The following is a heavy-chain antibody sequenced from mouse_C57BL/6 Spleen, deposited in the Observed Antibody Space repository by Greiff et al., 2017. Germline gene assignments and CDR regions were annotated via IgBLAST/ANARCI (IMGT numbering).Heavy chain of an antibody. CDR1: GFSLSTSGMG. J-gene: IGHJ1*03. Sequence: QVTLKESGPGILQSSQTLSLTCSFSGFSLSTSGMGVSWIRQPSGKGLEWLAHIYWDDDKRYNPSLKSRLTISKDTSRNQVFLKITSVDTADTATYYCARREGLTGTGGGYFDVWGTGTTVTVSS. V-gene: IGHV8-12*01. D-gene: IGHD4-1*01. CDR3: ARREGLTGTGGGYFDV. CDR2: IYWDDDK.